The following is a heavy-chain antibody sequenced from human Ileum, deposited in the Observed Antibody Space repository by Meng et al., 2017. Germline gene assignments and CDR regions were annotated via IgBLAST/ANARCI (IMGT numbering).Heavy chain of an antibody. CDR1: GGSFSGYY. Sequence: VQRAPWGAGLLKPSETLSLTCAVYGGSFSGYYWSWIRQPPGKGLEWIGEINHSGSTNYNPSLKSRVTISVDTSKNQFSLKLSSVTAADTAVYYCARGGHDSSGYYSFDYWGQGTLVTVSS. CDR2: INHSGST. D-gene: IGHD3-22*01. V-gene: IGHV4-34*01. CDR3: ARGGHDSSGYYSFDY. J-gene: IGHJ4*02.